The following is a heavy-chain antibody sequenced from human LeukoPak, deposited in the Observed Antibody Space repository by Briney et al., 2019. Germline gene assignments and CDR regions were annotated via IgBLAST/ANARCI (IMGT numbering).Heavy chain of an antibody. CDR3: VRRGLIVTEYLER. CDR2: ISSSSSTT. J-gene: IGHJ1*01. V-gene: IGHV3-48*04. D-gene: IGHD3-10*01. CDR1: GFTFSTFS. Sequence: PGGSLRLSCAASGFTFSTFSMNWVRQAPGKGPEWVSYISSSSSTTYHADSVKGRFTISRDNAKNSLYLQMNSLRAEDTAVYYCVRRGLIVTEYLERWGQGTLVIVSS.